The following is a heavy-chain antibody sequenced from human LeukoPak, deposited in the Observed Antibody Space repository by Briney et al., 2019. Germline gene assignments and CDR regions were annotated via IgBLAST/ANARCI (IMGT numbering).Heavy chain of an antibody. J-gene: IGHJ4*02. V-gene: IGHV3-23*01. D-gene: IGHD6-13*01. CDR2: ITGSGGST. Sequence: GGSLRLSCAASGFTFSNYAISWVRQAPGKGLEWVSGITGSGGSTYYADSVKGRFTISRDNSKNTLYVQMNSLRAEDTAIYCCAKGGSSWYYFDYWGQGTLVTVSS. CDR3: AKGGSSWYYFDY. CDR1: GFTFSNYA.